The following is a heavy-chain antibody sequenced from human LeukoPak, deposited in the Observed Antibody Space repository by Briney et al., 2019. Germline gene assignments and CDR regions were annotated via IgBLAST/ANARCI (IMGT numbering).Heavy chain of an antibody. V-gene: IGHV3-73*01. D-gene: IGHD3-10*01. J-gene: IGHJ4*02. CDR3: AKAPYGSGSKFDY. CDR2: IRSTANGYAT. CDR1: GFTFSGSA. Sequence: GGSLRLSCAASGFTFSGSALHWVRQASGKGLEWVGRIRSTANGYATAYAASVKGRFTISRDNAKNSLYLQMNSLRAEDTALYYCAKAPYGSGSKFDYWGQGTLVTVSS.